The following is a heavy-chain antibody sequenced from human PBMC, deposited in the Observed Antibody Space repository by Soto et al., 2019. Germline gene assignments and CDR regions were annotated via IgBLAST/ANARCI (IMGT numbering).Heavy chain of an antibody. CDR1: GYTFTGYY. Sequence: QVQLVQSGAEVKKPGASVKVSCKASGYTFTGYYMHWVRQAPGQGLEWMGWINPNSGGTNYAQKFQGRVTMTRDTSISTAYMELSRLRSDDTAVYYCARDPPGIAVAGPYTADDAFEIWGQGTMVTVSS. CDR3: ARDPPGIAVAGPYTADDAFEI. D-gene: IGHD6-19*01. CDR2: INPNSGGT. J-gene: IGHJ3*02. V-gene: IGHV1-2*02.